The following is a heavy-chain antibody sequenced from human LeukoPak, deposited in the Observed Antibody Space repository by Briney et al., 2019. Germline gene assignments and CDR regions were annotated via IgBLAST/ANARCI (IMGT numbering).Heavy chain of an antibody. V-gene: IGHV3-30*18. CDR2: ISFDGSNL. Sequence: PGKSLRLSCAASGFTISNYAMHWVRQAPGKGLEWVAVISFDGSNLYYGDSVKGRFTVSRDNSKNTVYLQMSSLRGDDAAVYYCAKDRYGSGSYPLFDYWGQGTLVTVSS. D-gene: IGHD3-10*01. J-gene: IGHJ4*02. CDR3: AKDRYGSGSYPLFDY. CDR1: GFTISNYA.